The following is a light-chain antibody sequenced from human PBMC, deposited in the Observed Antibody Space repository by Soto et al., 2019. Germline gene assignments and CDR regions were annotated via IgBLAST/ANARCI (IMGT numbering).Light chain of an antibody. CDR3: QQYNNWPQT. CDR1: QSVSSN. CDR2: GAS. Sequence: ERVMAQSPATLSVSPGERATLPCRASQSVSSNLAWYQQKHGQAPRLLIYGASTRATGIPARFSGSGSGTEFTLTISSLQSEDFEVYYCQQYNNWPQTFGQGTKVDIK. V-gene: IGKV3-15*01. J-gene: IGKJ1*01.